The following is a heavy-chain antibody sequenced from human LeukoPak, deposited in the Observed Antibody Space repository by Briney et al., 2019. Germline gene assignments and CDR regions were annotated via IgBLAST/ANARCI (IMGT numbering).Heavy chain of an antibody. V-gene: IGHV4-34*01. D-gene: IGHD2-21*02. J-gene: IGHJ5*02. Sequence: SETLSLTCAVYGGSFSGYYWSWIRQPPGKGLEWIGEINHSGSTNYNPSLKSRVTISVDTSKNQFSLKLSSVTAADTAVYYCAGQGPYSSSMLVTAISVSWFDPWGQGTLVTVSS. CDR1: GGSFSGYY. CDR3: AGQGPYSSSMLVTAISVSWFDP. CDR2: INHSGST.